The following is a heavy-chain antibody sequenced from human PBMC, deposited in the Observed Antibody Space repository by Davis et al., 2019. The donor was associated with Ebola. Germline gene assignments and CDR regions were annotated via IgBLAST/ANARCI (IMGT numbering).Heavy chain of an antibody. V-gene: IGHV4-59*08. D-gene: IGHD1-1*01. CDR2: IDYSGSI. Sequence: MPSETLSLTCTVSGGSIGTYYWSWIRQPPGKGLEWIGWIDYSGSINYNPSLESRVTISVDTSKNQFSLKLSSVTAADTAVYYCARVGPLDGMDVWGKGTTVTVSS. J-gene: IGHJ6*04. CDR3: ARVGPLDGMDV. CDR1: GGSIGTYY.